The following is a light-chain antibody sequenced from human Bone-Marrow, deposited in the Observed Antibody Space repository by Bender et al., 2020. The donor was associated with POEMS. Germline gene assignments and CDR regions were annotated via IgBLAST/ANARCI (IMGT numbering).Light chain of an antibody. CDR2: EVS. V-gene: IGLV2-8*01. Sequence: QSALTQPPSASGSPGQSVTISCTGTSSDVGRYNYVSWYQQHPGKAPKLMISEVSKRPSGVPDRFSGSKSGNTASLTVSGLQAEDEADYYCCSYANFGIYVFGTGTTVTVL. CDR3: CSYANFGIYV. CDR1: SSDVGRYNY. J-gene: IGLJ1*01.